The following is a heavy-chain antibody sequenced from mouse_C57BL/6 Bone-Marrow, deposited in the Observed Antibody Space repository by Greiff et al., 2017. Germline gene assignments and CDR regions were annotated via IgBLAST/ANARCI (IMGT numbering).Heavy chain of an antibody. CDR3: ARAPQRFFYYAMDY. J-gene: IGHJ4*01. V-gene: IGHV5-6*01. CDR1: GFTFSSYG. Sequence: EVKLMESGGDLVKPGGSLKLSCAASGFTFSSYGMSWVRQTPDKRLEWVATISSGGSYTYYPDSVKGRFTISRDNAKNTLYLQMSSLKSEDTAMYYCARAPQRFFYYAMDYWGQGTSVTVSS. CDR2: ISSGGSYT.